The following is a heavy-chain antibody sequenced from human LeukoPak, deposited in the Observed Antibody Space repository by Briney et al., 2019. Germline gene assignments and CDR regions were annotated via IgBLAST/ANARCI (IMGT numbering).Heavy chain of an antibody. D-gene: IGHD1-26*01. V-gene: IGHV3-30*02. CDR3: AKDSQWGKVGTKGGYFDY. CDR2: IGLDDSNK. CDR1: GFRLSSYA. Sequence: PGGSLRLSCVASGFRLSSYAMSWVRQPLGKGLEGVARIGLDDSNKHYADSVKGRFTSSRDNSKNTLYLKMNSLRAEDTAVYYCAKDSQWGKVGTKGGYFDYWGQGTLVTVSS. J-gene: IGHJ4*02.